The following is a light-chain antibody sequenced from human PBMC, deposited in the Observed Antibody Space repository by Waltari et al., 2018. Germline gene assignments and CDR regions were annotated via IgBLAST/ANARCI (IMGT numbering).Light chain of an antibody. CDR2: LVS. J-gene: IGKJ2*01. V-gene: IGKV2-30*02. CDR1: PSPGHSVGNTY. Sequence: VVMTQSPLALPVTLGQPPSLSCRSSPSPGHSVGNTYLNRWQQRPGQSPRRLIYLVSNRDSGVPDRCSGSGSGTDFTLKISRMEADDVGVYYCMQETHWPPYTFGQGTKLEIK. CDR3: MQETHWPPYT.